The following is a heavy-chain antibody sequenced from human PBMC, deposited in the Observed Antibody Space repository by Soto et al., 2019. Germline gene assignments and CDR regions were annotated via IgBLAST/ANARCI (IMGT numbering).Heavy chain of an antibody. CDR1: GFTFSSYA. Sequence: GGSLRLSCAASGFTFSSYAMHWVRQAPGKGLEWVAVISYDGSNKYYADSVKGRFTISRDNSKNTLYLQMNSLRAEDTAVYYCARVLFRGIAAAGTGYWGQGTLVTVSS. J-gene: IGHJ4*02. CDR3: ARVLFRGIAAAGTGY. V-gene: IGHV3-30-3*01. D-gene: IGHD6-13*01. CDR2: ISYDGSNK.